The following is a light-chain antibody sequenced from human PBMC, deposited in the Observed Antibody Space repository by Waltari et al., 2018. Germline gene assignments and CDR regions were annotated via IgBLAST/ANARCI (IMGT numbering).Light chain of an antibody. J-gene: IGKJ1*01. CDR1: QSVGTS. CDR3: QQYDDWPRT. V-gene: IGKV3-15*01. Sequence: EIVMTQSPASLSVSPGDRVTLSCRASQSVGTSLAWYQQRPGRAPRLLVYRASTRASDIPARFSGSGSGTDFTLSISTLQSEDFAVYYCQQYDDWPRTFSQGTKVEIK. CDR2: RAS.